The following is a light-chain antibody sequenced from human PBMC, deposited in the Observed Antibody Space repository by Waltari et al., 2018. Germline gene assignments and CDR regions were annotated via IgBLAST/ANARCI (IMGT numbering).Light chain of an antibody. Sequence: DIQITQSPSSVSASVGASVTITCRASQGISRWLAWYQQKPGKAPKLLSYAASSLQSGVPSRFSGSGSGTDFTLTISSLQPEDFATYYCQQANSFPLTFGGGTKVEIK. CDR2: AAS. V-gene: IGKV1-12*01. CDR1: QGISRW. CDR3: QQANSFPLT. J-gene: IGKJ4*01.